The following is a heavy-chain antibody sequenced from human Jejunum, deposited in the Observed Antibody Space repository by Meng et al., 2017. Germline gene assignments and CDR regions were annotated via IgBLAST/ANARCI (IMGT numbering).Heavy chain of an antibody. CDR2: FTGTTTST. CDR1: GFTFSSSS. D-gene: IGHD3-16*01. Sequence: EVAMVEAGGGLVQPGGSLGLSCAASGFTFSSSSMSWVRQAPGKGLEWVSTFTGTTTSTYYADSVKGRFTISRDNSKNTLYLQMNSLRAEDTAVYYCAKLTSLWGQGTLVTVSS. V-gene: IGHV3-23*04. CDR3: AKLTSL. J-gene: IGHJ4*02.